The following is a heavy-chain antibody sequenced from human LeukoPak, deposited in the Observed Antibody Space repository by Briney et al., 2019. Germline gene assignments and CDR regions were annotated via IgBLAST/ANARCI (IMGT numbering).Heavy chain of an antibody. D-gene: IGHD3-22*01. CDR2: INSDGSST. CDR3: ARTTDYYDSSVKKIFDY. CDR1: GFTFSSYW. J-gene: IGHJ4*02. V-gene: IGHV3-74*01. Sequence: GGSLRLSCAASGFTFSSYWMHWVRQAPGKGLVWVSRINSDGSSTSYADSVKGRFTISRDNAKNTLYLQMNSLRDEDTAVYYCARTTDYYDSSVKKIFDYWGQGTLVTVSS.